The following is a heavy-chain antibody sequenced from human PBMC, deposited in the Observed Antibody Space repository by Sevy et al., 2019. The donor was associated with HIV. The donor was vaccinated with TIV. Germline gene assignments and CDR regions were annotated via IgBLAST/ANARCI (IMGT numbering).Heavy chain of an antibody. CDR1: GFTFSSYS. J-gene: IGHJ4*02. CDR3: AREDDYVWGSYRPLDY. D-gene: IGHD3-16*02. V-gene: IGHV3-21*01. Sequence: GGSLRLSCAASGFTFSSYSMNWVRQAPGKGLEWVSSISSSSSYIYYADSVKGRFTISRDNAKNSLYLQMSSLRAEDTAVYYCAREDDYVWGSYRPLDYWGQGTLVTVSS. CDR2: ISSSSSYI.